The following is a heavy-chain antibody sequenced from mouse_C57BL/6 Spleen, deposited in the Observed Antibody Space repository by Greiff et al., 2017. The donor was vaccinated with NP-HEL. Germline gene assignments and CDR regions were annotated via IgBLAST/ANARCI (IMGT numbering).Heavy chain of an antibody. J-gene: IGHJ3*01. CDR2: INPNNGGT. V-gene: IGHV1-26*01. CDR3: ARSLIYYDYGGNAY. D-gene: IGHD2-4*01. Sequence: EVQLQQSGPELVKPGASVKISCKASGYTFTDYYMNWVKQSHGKSLEWIGDINPNNGGTSYNQKFKGKATLTVDKSSSTAYMELRSLTSEDSAVYYCARSLIYYDYGGNAYWGQGTLVIVSA. CDR1: GYTFTDYY.